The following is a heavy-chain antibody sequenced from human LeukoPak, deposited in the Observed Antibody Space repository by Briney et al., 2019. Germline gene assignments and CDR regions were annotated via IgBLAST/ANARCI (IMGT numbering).Heavy chain of an antibody. CDR2: INHSGST. V-gene: IGHV4-34*01. CDR1: GGSFSGYY. J-gene: IGHJ6*03. Sequence: SETLSLTCAVYGGSFSGYYWSWIRQPPGKGLERIGEINHSGSTNYNPSLKSRVTISVDTSKNQFSLKLSSVTAADTAVYYCARGRVIRCTNGVCLNYYYYYMDVWGKGTTVTVSS. CDR3: ARGRVIRCTNGVCLNYYYYYMDV. D-gene: IGHD2-8*01.